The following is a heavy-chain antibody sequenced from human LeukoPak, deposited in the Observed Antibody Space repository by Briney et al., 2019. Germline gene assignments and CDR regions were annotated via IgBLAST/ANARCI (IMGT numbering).Heavy chain of an antibody. CDR1: GFSFNTYW. CDR2: INKDGTEK. D-gene: IGHD2-2*01. CDR3: AKKTSYHFDY. J-gene: IGHJ4*02. Sequence: GGSLRLSCAVSGFSFNTYWMTWVRQAPGKGLQWVASINKDGTEKYYVDSVKGRFTISRDNFKNTLFLQMSSLRAEDTAIYYCAKKTSYHFDYWGQGTLVTVSS. V-gene: IGHV3-7*03.